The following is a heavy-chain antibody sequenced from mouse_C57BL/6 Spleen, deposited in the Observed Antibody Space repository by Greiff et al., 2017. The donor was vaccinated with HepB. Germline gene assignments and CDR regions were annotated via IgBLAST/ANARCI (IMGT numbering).Heavy chain of an antibody. Sequence: VKLQQPGAELVRPGSSVKLSCKASGYTFTSYWMHWVKQRPIQGLEWIGNIDPSDSETHYNQKFKDKATLTVDKSSSTAYMQLSSLTSEDSAVYYCARGGDSSGYYWGQGTTLTVSS. D-gene: IGHD3-2*02. J-gene: IGHJ2*01. CDR3: ARGGDSSGYY. CDR2: IDPSDSET. CDR1: GYTFTSYW. V-gene: IGHV1-52*01.